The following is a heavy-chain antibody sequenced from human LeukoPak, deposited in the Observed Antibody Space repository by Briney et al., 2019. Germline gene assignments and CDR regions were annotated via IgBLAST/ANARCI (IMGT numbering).Heavy chain of an antibody. CDR3: ARDYGSGSYYNGIDY. Sequence: GGSLRLSCAASGFSFESYGMTWVRQVPGKGLEWVSYINWNGGTTDYADSVKGRFTISRDNGMSSLYLQMNSLRAEDTALYYCARDYGSGSYYNGIDYWGQGTLVSVSS. CDR1: GFSFESYG. J-gene: IGHJ4*02. V-gene: IGHV3-20*04. D-gene: IGHD3-10*01. CDR2: INWNGGTT.